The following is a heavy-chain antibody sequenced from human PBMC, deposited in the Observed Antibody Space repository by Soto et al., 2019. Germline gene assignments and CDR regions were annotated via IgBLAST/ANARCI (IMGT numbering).Heavy chain of an antibody. D-gene: IGHD2-15*01. CDR3: ARSYRGSSSSYAFDY. CDR1: GFTFSSYD. V-gene: IGHV3-13*01. CDR2: IGTAGDT. J-gene: IGHJ4*02. Sequence: GGSLRLSCAASGFTFSSYDMHWVRQATGKGLEWVSAIGTAGDTYYQGSVKGRFTISRENAKNSLYLQMNSLRAGDTALYYCARSYRGSSSSYAFDYWGQGTLVTVSS.